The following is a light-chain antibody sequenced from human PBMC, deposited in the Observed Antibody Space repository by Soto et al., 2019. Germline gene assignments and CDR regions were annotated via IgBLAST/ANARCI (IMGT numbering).Light chain of an antibody. CDR3: QQRYTTPWT. CDR2: GAS. Sequence: DIQMTQSPSPLSASVGDRLTITCRASQNISYYLNWFQQRPGKAPQLLIFGASNLHIGVPSRFSGSGSGTDFALTISSLQPEDFATSHCQQRYTTPWTFGQGTKV. V-gene: IGKV1-39*01. J-gene: IGKJ1*01. CDR1: QNISYY.